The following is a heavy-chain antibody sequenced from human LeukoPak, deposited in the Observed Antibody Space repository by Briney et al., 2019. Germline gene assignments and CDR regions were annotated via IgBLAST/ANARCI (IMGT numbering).Heavy chain of an antibody. V-gene: IGHV3-33*01. D-gene: IGHD3-10*01. CDR2: IWYDGSNE. CDR1: GFTFRNYG. CDR3: ARVEGRFYGSGSYRGFDY. J-gene: IGHJ4*02. Sequence: GGSLRLSCAAPGFTFRNYGMHWVRQAPGKGMEWVSVIWYDGSNEYYADSVKGRFTISRDNSKNTLYLQMNSLRAEDTAVYYCARVEGRFYGSGSYRGFDYWGQGTLVTVSS.